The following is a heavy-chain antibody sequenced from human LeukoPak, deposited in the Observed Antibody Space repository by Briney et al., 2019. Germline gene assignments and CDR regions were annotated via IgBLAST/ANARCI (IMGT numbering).Heavy chain of an antibody. CDR3: ARALGYCTNGVCQTWAVPGP. CDR2: INTNTGNP. Sequence: ASVKVSCKASGYTFTSYAMNWVRQAPGQGLEWMGWINTNTGNPTYAQGFTGRLVFSLDTSVSTTYLQISSLKAEDAAVYYCARALGYCTNGVCQTWAVPGPWGQGTLVTVSS. CDR1: GYTFTSYA. D-gene: IGHD2-8*01. V-gene: IGHV7-4-1*02. J-gene: IGHJ5*02.